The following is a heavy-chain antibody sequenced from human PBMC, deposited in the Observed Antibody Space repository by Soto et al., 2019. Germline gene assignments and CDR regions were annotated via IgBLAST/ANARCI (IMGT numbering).Heavy chain of an antibody. CDR1: GGSFMSQA. CDR2: IIPFSGTV. J-gene: IGHJ6*02. D-gene: IGHD3-10*01. Sequence: GASVNVCCKTSGGSFMSQAISWVRQAPGQGPEWMGGIIPFSGTVTYTQRFQGRLTLTADEPTKTAYMELSSLRSEDTAVYYCARGSYDSYAGFFGMDVWGQGTKVTVSS. CDR3: ARGSYDSYAGFFGMDV. V-gene: IGHV1-69*01.